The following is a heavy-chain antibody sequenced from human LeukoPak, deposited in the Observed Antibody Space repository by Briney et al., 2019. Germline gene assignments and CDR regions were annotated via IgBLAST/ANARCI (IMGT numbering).Heavy chain of an antibody. CDR3: ARDYSRVVVVPAEYNWFDP. J-gene: IGHJ5*02. CDR2: INPNSGGT. V-gene: IGHV1-2*02. CDR1: GYTFTGCY. Sequence: GASVKVSYKASGYTFTGCYMHWVRQAPGQGLEWMGWINPNSGGTNYAQKFQGRVTMTRDTSISTAYMELSRLRSDDTAVYYCARDYSRVVVVPAEYNWFDPWGQGTLVTVSS. D-gene: IGHD2-2*01.